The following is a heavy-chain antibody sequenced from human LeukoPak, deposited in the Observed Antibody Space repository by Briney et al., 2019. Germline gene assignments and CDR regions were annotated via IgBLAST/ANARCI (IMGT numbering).Heavy chain of an antibody. CDR2: ITGTSGDT. Sequence: GGSLRLSCAASGFVFNSCAMSWVRQAPGKGLEWVSLITGTSGDTNYPDSVRGRFTISRDNSRYTLSLEMDSLRGEYTAIYYCAKQRLCVYGFDFFNSWGQGTLVAVSS. CDR1: GFVFNSCA. V-gene: IGHV3-23*01. D-gene: IGHD5/OR15-5a*01. CDR3: AKQRLCVYGFDFFNS. J-gene: IGHJ5*01.